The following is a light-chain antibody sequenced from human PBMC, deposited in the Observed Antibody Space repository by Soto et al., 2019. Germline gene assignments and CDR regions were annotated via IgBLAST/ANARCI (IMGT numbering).Light chain of an antibody. V-gene: IGKV4-1*01. Sequence: DIVMTQSPDSLAVSLGERATINCKSSQSVLYSSNNKNYLAWYQQRPGQPPKLLIYWASTRESGVPDRFSGRGSGTDFTLTITSLQAEDVADYYCQQYESTPPTFGQGTKLDIK. CDR1: QSVLYSSNNKNY. CDR2: WAS. J-gene: IGKJ2*01. CDR3: QQYESTPPT.